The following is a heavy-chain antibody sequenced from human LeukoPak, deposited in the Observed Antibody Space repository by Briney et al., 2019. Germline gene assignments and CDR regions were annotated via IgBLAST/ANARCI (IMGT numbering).Heavy chain of an antibody. J-gene: IGHJ4*02. CDR1: GGSIRSYY. V-gene: IGHV4-59*08. D-gene: IGHD3-10*01. CDR3: VAEEYGTGSYYKSAF. CDR2: IYYSGST. Sequence: SETLSLTCTVSGGSIRSYYWSWIRQPPGKGLEWIGYIYYSGSTKYNPSLKSRVTISVDTSKNQFSLKLSSVTAADTAVYYCVAEEYGTGSYYKSAFWGKGALVTVSS.